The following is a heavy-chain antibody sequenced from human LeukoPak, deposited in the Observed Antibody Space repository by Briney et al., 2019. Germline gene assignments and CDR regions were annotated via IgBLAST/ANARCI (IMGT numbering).Heavy chain of an antibody. Sequence: RASVKVSCKASGYTFTSYYMHWVRHAPGQGLEWMGIINPSGGSTSYAQKFQGRVTMTRDMSTSTVYMELSSLRPEDTAVYYCARCYSSSYNWFDPWGQGTLVTVSS. CDR3: ARCYSSSYNWFDP. CDR2: INPSGGST. D-gene: IGHD6-13*01. CDR1: GYTFTSYY. J-gene: IGHJ5*02. V-gene: IGHV1-46*01.